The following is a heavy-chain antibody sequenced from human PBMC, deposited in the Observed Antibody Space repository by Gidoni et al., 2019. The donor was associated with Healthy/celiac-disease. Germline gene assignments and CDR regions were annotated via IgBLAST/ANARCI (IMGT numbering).Heavy chain of an antibody. V-gene: IGHV1-69*04. CDR1: GGTFSSYA. J-gene: IGHJ5*02. D-gene: IGHD6-13*01. Sequence: QVQLVQSGAEVKKPGSSVKVSCKASGGTFSSYAISWVRQAPGQGLEWMGRIIPILGIANYAQKFQGRVTITADKSTSTAYMELSSLRSEDTAVYYCARAGIAAAGTSWFDPWGQGTLVTVSS. CDR3: ARAGIAAAGTSWFDP. CDR2: IIPILGIA.